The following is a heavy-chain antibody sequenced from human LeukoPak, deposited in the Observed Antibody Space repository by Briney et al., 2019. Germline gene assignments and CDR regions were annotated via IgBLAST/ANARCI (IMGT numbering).Heavy chain of an antibody. D-gene: IGHD3-10*01. CDR3: AKAAMVRGVYDY. J-gene: IGHJ4*02. V-gene: IGHV3-9*01. CDR1: GFTFDDYA. CDR2: ISWNSGSI. Sequence: GGSLRLSCAASGFTFDDYAMRWVRQAPGKGLEWVSGISWNSGSIGYADSVKGRFTISRDNAKNSLYLQMNSLRAEDTALYYCAKAAMVRGVYDYWGQGTLVTVSS.